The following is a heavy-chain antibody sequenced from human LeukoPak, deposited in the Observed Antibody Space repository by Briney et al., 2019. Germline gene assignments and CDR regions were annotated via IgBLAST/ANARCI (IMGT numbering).Heavy chain of an antibody. D-gene: IGHD2-15*01. CDR3: ARDGYCSGGSCRGDIDY. J-gene: IGHJ4*02. CDR2: IYHSGST. V-gene: IGHV4-38-2*02. CDR1: GYSISSGYY. Sequence: ASETLSLTCAVSGYSISSGYYWGWIRQPPGQGLGWIGSIYHSGSTYYNPSLKSRVTISVDTSKNQFSLKLSSVTAADTAVYYCARDGYCSGGSCRGDIDYWGQGTLVTVPS.